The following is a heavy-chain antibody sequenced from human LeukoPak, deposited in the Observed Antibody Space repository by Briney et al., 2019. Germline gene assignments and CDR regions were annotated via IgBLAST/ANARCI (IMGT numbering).Heavy chain of an antibody. V-gene: IGHV3-49*03. CDR1: GFTFGDYA. CDR3: TRDRGAYNLYDY. J-gene: IGHJ4*02. Sequence: GGSLKLSCTASGFTFGDYAMSWIRQAPGKGLEWVGFIRSKAYGETADYAASVKGRFTISRDDSKAIAYLQMNSLKTEDTAVYHCTRDRGAYNLYDYWGQGTLVTVSS. D-gene: IGHD1-1*01. CDR2: IRSKAYGETA.